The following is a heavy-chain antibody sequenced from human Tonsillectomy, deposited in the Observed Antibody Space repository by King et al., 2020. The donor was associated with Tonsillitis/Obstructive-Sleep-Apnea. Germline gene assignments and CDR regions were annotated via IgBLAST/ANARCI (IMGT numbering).Heavy chain of an antibody. V-gene: IGHV3-33*01. CDR3: ARVSLPGYVGTASCFGSDY. J-gene: IGHJ4*02. CDR2: IWFDGSTQ. CDR1: GFTFSDYG. D-gene: IGHD2-2*01. Sequence: VQLVESGGGVVQPGRSLRLSCAASGFTFSDYGMHWFRQAPGKGLEWVALIWFDGSTQYYADSVKGRFTISRDNSMDTLFLQLNSLRAEETALYYCARVSLPGYVGTASCFGSDYWGQGTLVTVSS.